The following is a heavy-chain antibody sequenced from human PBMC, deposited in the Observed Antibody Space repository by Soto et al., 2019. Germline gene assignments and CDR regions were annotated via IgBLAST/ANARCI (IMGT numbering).Heavy chain of an antibody. V-gene: IGHV5-51*01. CDR2: IYPGDSDT. Sequence: KISCKGSGYIFSIYWIAWVRQMPGKGLEWMGIIYPGDSDTRYSPSFQGQVTISADKSISTAYLQWSSLKASDTAMYYCARLLLNGGSLATFDIWGQGTMVTVSS. J-gene: IGHJ3*02. CDR1: GYIFSIYW. D-gene: IGHD1-26*01. CDR3: ARLLLNGGSLATFDI.